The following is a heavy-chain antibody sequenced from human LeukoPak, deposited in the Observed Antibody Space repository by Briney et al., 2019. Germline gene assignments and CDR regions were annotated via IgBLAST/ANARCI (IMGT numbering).Heavy chain of an antibody. CDR2: ISSSSSTI. J-gene: IGHJ6*02. Sequence: GGSLRLSCAASGFTFSSYSMNWVRQAPGKGLEWVSYISSSSSTIYYADSVKGRFTISRDNAKNSLYLQMNSLRAEDTAVYYCARDRYCSSTSCYTLPDYYYYYYGMDVWGQGTTVTVSS. CDR1: GFTFSSYS. D-gene: IGHD2-2*02. CDR3: ARDRYCSSTSCYTLPDYYYYYYGMDV. V-gene: IGHV3-48*04.